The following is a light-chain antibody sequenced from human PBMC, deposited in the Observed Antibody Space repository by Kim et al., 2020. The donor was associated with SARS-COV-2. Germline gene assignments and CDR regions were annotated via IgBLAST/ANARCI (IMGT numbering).Light chain of an antibody. J-gene: IGKJ4*01. Sequence: SPGQRATLSCRASQSVTSSFLAWYQQKPGQAPRLLIYGASSRATGIADRFSGSGSGTDFTLTISRLQPEDFAVYYCQQYGDLPLTFGGGTKVDIK. CDR1: QSVTSSF. CDR2: GAS. CDR3: QQYGDLPLT. V-gene: IGKV3-20*01.